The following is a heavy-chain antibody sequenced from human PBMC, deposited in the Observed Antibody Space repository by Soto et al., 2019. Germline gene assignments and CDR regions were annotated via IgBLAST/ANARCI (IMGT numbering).Heavy chain of an antibody. V-gene: IGHV1-69*13. Sequence: SVKVSCKASGVTFNRQDMRWVRQAPGQXLEXXGXXIXXFXXPHYAEKFQDRVTITADESTGTAYLELRSLTSEDTVVYYCATSEGRDGYSFDYWGPGTLV. CDR2: XIXXFXXP. J-gene: IGHJ4*02. D-gene: IGHD5-12*01. CDR1: GVTFNRQD. CDR3: ATSEGRDGYSFDY.